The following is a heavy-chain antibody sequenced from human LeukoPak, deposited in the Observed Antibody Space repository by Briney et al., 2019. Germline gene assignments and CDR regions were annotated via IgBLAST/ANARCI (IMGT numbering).Heavy chain of an antibody. CDR3: ARAGYYDSSGYPAFDY. D-gene: IGHD3-22*01. CDR2: IYYSGST. J-gene: IGHJ4*02. CDR1: GGSISSYY. V-gene: IGHV4-59*01. Sequence: SETLSLTCAVSGGSISSYYWSWIRQPPGKGLEWIGYIYYSGSTNYNPSLKSRVTISVDTSKNQFSLKLSSVTAADTAVYYCARAGYYDSSGYPAFDYWGQGTLVTVSS.